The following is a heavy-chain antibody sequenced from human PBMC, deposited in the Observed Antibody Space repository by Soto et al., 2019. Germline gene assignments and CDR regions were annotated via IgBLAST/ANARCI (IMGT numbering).Heavy chain of an antibody. Sequence: EVQLVESGGGLVQPGGSLRLSCAASGFTFSSYWMTWVRQAPGKGLEWVASIKQDGSEKYYVDSVKGRFTISRDNAKNSLYLQMNSLRAADTAVYSCVRVGPYSSSWPFDSWGQGTLVTVSS. CDR1: GFTFSSYW. CDR3: VRVGPYSSSWPFDS. J-gene: IGHJ4*02. V-gene: IGHV3-7*01. D-gene: IGHD6-13*01. CDR2: IKQDGSEK.